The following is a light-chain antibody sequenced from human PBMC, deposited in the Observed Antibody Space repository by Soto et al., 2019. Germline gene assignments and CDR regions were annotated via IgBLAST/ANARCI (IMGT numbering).Light chain of an antibody. CDR1: SSNIGAGYD. CDR2: HNS. CDR3: QSYDSSLSGVV. Sequence: QAVVTQPPSVSGAPGQRVTISCTGSSSNIGAGYDVHWYQQLPGTAPKLLIYHNSNRPSGVPDRFSGSKSGTSVSLAITGLQAEDEADYYCQSYDSSLSGVVFGGGTKVTVL. J-gene: IGLJ2*01. V-gene: IGLV1-40*01.